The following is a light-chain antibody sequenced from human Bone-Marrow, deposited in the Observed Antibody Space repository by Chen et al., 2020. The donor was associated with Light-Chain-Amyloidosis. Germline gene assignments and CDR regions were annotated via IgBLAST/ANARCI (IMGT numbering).Light chain of an antibody. CDR2: RDT. J-gene: IGLJ2*01. CDR3: QSADSSWTYEGI. CDR1: DLPTKY. V-gene: IGLV3-25*03. Sequence: SYGLTQPPSVSVSPGQTARITCSGDDLPTKYAYWYQQKPGQAPVLVIHRDTERPAGIAERLSGSSSGTTAPLTISGVQAEDEADYQCQSADSSWTYEGIFGGGTKLTIL.